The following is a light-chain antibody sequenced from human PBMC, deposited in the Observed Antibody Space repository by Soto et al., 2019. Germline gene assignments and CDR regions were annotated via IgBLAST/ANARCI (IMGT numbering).Light chain of an antibody. J-gene: IGLJ1*01. CDR2: RNT. CDR3: HSFDRSLSGYV. V-gene: IGLV1-40*01. Sequence: QSALTQPPSVSGAPGQRVTISCTGSISNIGAGYGVHWYQQVPGTAPKLLIYRNTNRPSGVPDRFSGSKSGTSASLAITGLQAEDEADYYCHSFDRSLSGYVLGTGTKVTVL. CDR1: ISNIGAGYG.